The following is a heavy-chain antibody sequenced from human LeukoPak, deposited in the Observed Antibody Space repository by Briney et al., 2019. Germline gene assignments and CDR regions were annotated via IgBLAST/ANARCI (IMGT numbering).Heavy chain of an antibody. V-gene: IGHV3-9*01. D-gene: IGHD2-2*01. CDR3: ANCSGSPAPQAFDI. J-gene: IGHJ3*02. Sequence: GRSLRLFCAASGFTFDDFAMLWVRQAPGKGLEWVLGISWNSGSIGYADSVKGRFTISRDNAKNSLYLQMNSLRSEDRALYYCANCSGSPAPQAFDIWGQGTIVTVSS. CDR1: GFTFDDFA. CDR2: ISWNSGSI.